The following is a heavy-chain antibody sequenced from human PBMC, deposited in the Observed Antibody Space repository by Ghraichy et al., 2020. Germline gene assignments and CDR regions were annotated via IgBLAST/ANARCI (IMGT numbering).Heavy chain of an antibody. Sequence: GESLNISCTASGFTFGDYAMSWFRQAPGKGLEWVGFIRSKAYGGTTEYAASVKGRFTISRDDSKSIAYLQMNSLKTEDTAVYYCTRVGAYGDYDYYYMDVWGKGTTVTVSS. CDR2: IRSKAYGGTT. D-gene: IGHD4-17*01. V-gene: IGHV3-49*03. J-gene: IGHJ6*03. CDR1: GFTFGDYA. CDR3: TRVGAYGDYDYYYMDV.